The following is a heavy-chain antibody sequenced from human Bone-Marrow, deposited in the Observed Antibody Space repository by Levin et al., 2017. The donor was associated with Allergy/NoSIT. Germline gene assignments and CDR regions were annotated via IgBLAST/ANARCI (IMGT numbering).Heavy chain of an antibody. Sequence: GESLKISCAASGFTFSSYAMHWVRQAPGKGLEWLAVISYDGSNKYYADSVKGRFTISRDNSKNTLYLQMNSLRAEDTAVYYCARDPHDSHNNPQISSGWAYDYWGQGTLVTVSS. V-gene: IGHV3-30-3*01. D-gene: IGHD6-19*01. CDR3: ARDPHDSHNNPQISSGWAYDY. CDR1: GFTFSSYA. J-gene: IGHJ4*02. CDR2: ISYDGSNK.